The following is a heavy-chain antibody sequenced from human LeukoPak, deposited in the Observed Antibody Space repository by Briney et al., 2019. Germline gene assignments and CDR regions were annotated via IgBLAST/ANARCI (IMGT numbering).Heavy chain of an antibody. D-gene: IGHD3-3*01. Sequence: SVKVSCKASGGTFSSYAISWVRQAPGQGLEWMGRIIPIFGIANYAQKFQGRVTITADKSTSTAYMELSSLRSEDTAVYYCARDHYPKHYDFWSGKRGLRYYYYGMDVWGQGTTVTVSS. V-gene: IGHV1-69*04. CDR1: GGTFSSYA. CDR2: IIPIFGIA. CDR3: ARDHYPKHYDFWSGKRGLRYYYYGMDV. J-gene: IGHJ6*02.